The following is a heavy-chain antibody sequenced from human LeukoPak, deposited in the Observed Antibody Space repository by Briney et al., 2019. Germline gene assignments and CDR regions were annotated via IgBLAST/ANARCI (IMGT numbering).Heavy chain of an antibody. CDR2: INHSGST. CDR3: ARGHDTAMVRYFDY. CDR1: GGSFSGYY. D-gene: IGHD5-18*01. J-gene: IGHJ4*02. Sequence: PSETLSLTCAVYGGSFSGYYWSWIRQPPGKGLEWIGEINHSGSTNYNPSLKSRVTISVDTSKNQFSLKLSSVTAADTAVYYRARGHDTAMVRYFDYWGQGTLVTVSS. V-gene: IGHV4-34*01.